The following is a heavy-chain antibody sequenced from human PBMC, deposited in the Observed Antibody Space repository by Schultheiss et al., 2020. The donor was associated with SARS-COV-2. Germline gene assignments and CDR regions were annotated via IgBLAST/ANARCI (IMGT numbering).Heavy chain of an antibody. Sequence: GGSLRLSCAASGFTFSSYGMHWVRQAPGKGLEWVAVIWYDGSNKYYADSVKGRFTISRDNSKNTLYLQMNSLRAEDTAVYYCAKGRTIFGVVIGSDYYYMDVWGKGTTVTVSS. D-gene: IGHD3-3*01. V-gene: IGHV3-30*02. CDR2: IWYDGSNK. CDR1: GFTFSSYG. CDR3: AKGRTIFGVVIGSDYYYMDV. J-gene: IGHJ6*03.